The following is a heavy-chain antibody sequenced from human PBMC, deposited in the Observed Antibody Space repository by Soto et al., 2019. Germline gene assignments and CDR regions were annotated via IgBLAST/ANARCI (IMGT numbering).Heavy chain of an antibody. CDR2: ISYRGST. CDR1: GGSIGSSSYY. V-gene: IGHV4-39*01. J-gene: IGHJ5*02. Sequence: QMQLQESGPGLVKPSETLSLTCTVSGGSIGSSSYYWGWIRQPPGKGLECIGSISYRGSTYYNPTLKSRVTISVDTSRDQFSLNLSSVTAADTAVYYCARSLDSSGSSFDPWGQGTLVTVSS. CDR3: ARSLDSSGSSFDP. D-gene: IGHD3-22*01.